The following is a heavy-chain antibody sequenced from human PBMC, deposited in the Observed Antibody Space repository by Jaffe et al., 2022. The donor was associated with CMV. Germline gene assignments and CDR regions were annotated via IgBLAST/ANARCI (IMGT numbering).Heavy chain of an antibody. D-gene: IGHD1-26*01. V-gene: IGHV3-21*01. Sequence: EVQLVESGGGLVKPGGSLRLSCAASGFTFSSYSMNWVRQAPGKGLEWVSSISSSSSYIYYADSVKGRFTISRDNAKNSLYLQMNSLRAEDTAVYYCARDVRVVGATHRASDAFDIWGQGTMVTVSS. J-gene: IGHJ3*02. CDR3: ARDVRVVGATHRASDAFDI. CDR2: ISSSSSYI. CDR1: GFTFSSYS.